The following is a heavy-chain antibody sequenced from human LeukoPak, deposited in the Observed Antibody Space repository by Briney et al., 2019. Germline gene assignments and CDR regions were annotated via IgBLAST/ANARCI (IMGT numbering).Heavy chain of an antibody. CDR3: ARTQHGEFDY. D-gene: IGHD7-27*01. CDR2: IYYSGST. Sequence: PSETLSLTCTVSGDSISSGGYYWSWIRQHPGKGLEWIGYIYYSGSTYYNPSLKSRVTMSVDTSKNQFSLKLRSVTAADTAVYYCARTQHGEFDYWGQGTLVTVSS. V-gene: IGHV4-31*03. CDR1: GDSISSGGYY. J-gene: IGHJ4*02.